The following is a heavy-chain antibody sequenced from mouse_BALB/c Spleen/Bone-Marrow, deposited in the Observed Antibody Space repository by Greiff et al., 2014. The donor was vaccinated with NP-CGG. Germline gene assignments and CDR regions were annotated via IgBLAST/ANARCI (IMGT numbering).Heavy chain of an antibody. CDR2: IYPSDSYT. D-gene: IGHD1-1*01. CDR3: TRSYGSSYEYDFDY. J-gene: IGHJ2*01. Sequence: VQLVESGAELVRPGASVKLSCKASGCTFTSYWINWVKQRPGQGLEWIGNIYPSDSYTNYNQKFKDKATLTVDKSSSTAYMQLSSPTSEDSAVYSCTRSYGSSYEYDFDYWGQGTTLTVSS. V-gene: IGHV1-69*02. CDR1: GCTFTSYW.